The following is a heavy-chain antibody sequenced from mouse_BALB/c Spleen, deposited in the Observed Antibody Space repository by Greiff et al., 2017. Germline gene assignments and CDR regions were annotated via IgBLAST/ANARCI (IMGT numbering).Heavy chain of an antibody. J-gene: IGHJ3*01. CDR1: GFAFSSYD. D-gene: IGHD2-4*01. CDR3: AKLYDYGRGFAY. CDR2: ISSGGGST. V-gene: IGHV5-12-1*01. Sequence: DVQLVESGGGLVKPGGSLKLSCAASGFAFSSYDMSWVRQTPEKRLEWVAYISSGGGSTYYPDTVKGRFTISRDNAKNTLYLQMSSLKSEDTAMYYCAKLYDYGRGFAYWGQGTLVTVSA.